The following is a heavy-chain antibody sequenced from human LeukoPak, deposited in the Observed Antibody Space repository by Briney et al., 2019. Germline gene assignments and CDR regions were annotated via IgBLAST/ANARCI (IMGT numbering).Heavy chain of an antibody. CDR3: ARAVVVMSYFDY. CDR1: GFSFSGYW. CDR2: IKEDGSEK. J-gene: IGHJ4*02. Sequence: GGSLRLSCAASGFSFSGYWMTWVRQAPGKGLEWVANIKEDGSEKYYADFVKGRFTISRDNAKNSLDLQMNSLRAEDTAVYYCARAVVVMSYFDYWGQGTLVTVSS. D-gene: IGHD3-22*01. V-gene: IGHV3-7*01.